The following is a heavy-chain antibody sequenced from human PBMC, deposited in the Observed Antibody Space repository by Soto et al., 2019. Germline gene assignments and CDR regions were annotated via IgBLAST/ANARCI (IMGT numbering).Heavy chain of an antibody. V-gene: IGHV5-10-1*01. CDR2: IDPGNSAT. D-gene: IGHD2-15*01. CDR3: EVSAADFDI. CDR1: GYTFTTYW. Sequence: GESLKISCKGSGYTFTTYWISWVRQMPGKGLEWMGRIDPGNSATNYSPSFQGRVTISVDKSISTAYLQWSSLKASDSAMYYCEVSAADFDIWGQGTMVTVSS. J-gene: IGHJ3*02.